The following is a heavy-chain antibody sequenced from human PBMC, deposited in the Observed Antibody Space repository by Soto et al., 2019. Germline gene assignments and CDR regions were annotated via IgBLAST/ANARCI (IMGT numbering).Heavy chain of an antibody. V-gene: IGHV1-3*01. CDR1: GYTFTSYA. Sequence: ASVKVSCKASGYTFTSYAMHWVRQAPGQRLEWMGWINAGNGNTKYSQKFQGRVTITRDTSASTAYMELSSLRSEDTAVYYCARSLRYFDWLVYYYGVDVWGQGTTVTVSS. J-gene: IGHJ6*02. D-gene: IGHD3-9*01. CDR2: INAGNGNT. CDR3: ARSLRYFDWLVYYYGVDV.